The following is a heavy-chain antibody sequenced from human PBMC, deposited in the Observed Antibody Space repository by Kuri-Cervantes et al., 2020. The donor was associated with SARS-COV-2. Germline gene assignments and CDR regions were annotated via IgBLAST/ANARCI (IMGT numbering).Heavy chain of an antibody. V-gene: IGHV3-30-3*01. CDR1: GFTFSSYA. CDR3: VKGSCTNGLCSPDY. J-gene: IGHJ4*02. Sequence: GGSLRLSCAASGFTFSSYAMHWVRQAPGKGLEWVALISYDGTNKFYADSVKGRFTISRDNSKNTVYLQMSSLRVEDTAVFYCVKGSCTNGLCSPDYWGQGALVTVSS. D-gene: IGHD2-8*01. CDR2: ISYDGTNK.